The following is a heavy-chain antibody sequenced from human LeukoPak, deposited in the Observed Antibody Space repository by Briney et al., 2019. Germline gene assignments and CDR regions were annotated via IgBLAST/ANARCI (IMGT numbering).Heavy chain of an antibody. V-gene: IGHV5-10-1*01. CDR3: ARQTVTTDGMDV. Sequence: GESLKISCKGPGYSFTSYWISWVRQMPGKGLEWMGRIDPSDSYTNYSPSFQGHVTISADKSISTAYLQWSSLKASDTAMYYCARQTVTTDGMDVWGKGTTVTVSS. D-gene: IGHD4-17*01. CDR2: IDPSDSYT. J-gene: IGHJ6*04. CDR1: GYSFTSYW.